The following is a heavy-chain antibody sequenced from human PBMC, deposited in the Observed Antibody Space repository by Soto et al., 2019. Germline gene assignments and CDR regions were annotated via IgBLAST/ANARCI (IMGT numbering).Heavy chain of an antibody. CDR1: GFTFSSSA. CDR3: AGRYCSGGSCYNYYGMDV. V-gene: IGHV1-58*01. CDR2: IVVGNGNT. Sequence: APVKVSCKASGFTFSSSAVQWVRQARGQRLEWIGWIVVGNGNTNYAQKFQERVTITRDMSTRTAYMELSSLRSEDTAVYYCAGRYCSGGSCYNYYGMDVWGRGTTVTVSS. J-gene: IGHJ6*02. D-gene: IGHD2-15*01.